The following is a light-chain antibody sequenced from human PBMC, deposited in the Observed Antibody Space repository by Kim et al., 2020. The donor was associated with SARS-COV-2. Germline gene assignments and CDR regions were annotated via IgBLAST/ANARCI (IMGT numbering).Light chain of an antibody. CDR2: GAS. CDR1: QSVSQN. CDR3: QQYENWLT. J-gene: IGKJ4*01. Sequence: SVSPGERVTLSCRASQSVSQNFAWYQQKPGQAPRLLIYGASTRATGIPVRFIGSGSGTAFTLTITSLQSEDSALYYCQQYENWLTFGGGTKVDIK. V-gene: IGKV3-15*01.